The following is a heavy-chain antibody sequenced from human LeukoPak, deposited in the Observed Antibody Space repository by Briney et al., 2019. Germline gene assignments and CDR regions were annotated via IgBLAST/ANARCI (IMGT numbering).Heavy chain of an antibody. V-gene: IGHV3-48*03. Sequence: GGSLRLSCAASGFTFSSYEMNWVRQAPGKGLEWVSYILNSGTTTYYADSVKGRFTISRDNAKKSLYLQMNSLRAEDTAVYYCARGDSGSYYFDYWGQGTLVTVPS. CDR1: GFTFSSYE. D-gene: IGHD1-26*01. J-gene: IGHJ4*02. CDR3: ARGDSGSYYFDY. CDR2: ILNSGTTT.